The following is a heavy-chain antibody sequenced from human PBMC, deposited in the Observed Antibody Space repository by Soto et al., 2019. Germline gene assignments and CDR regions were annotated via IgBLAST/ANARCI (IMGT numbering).Heavy chain of an antibody. J-gene: IGHJ6*04. CDR1: GDILSGYT. Sequence: VELEQSGAEVKKPGSSVKVSCTTSGDILSGYTFSCVRQAPGQGLEWMGRIIPIIGAPFSTQKFLDRVPVTEDLSTNTVYMDLRSLTSEDTAVYYCARVYGTTEWTRGMDVWGKGTTVTGSS. V-gene: IGHV1-69*08. D-gene: IGHD1-1*01. CDR3: ARVYGTTEWTRGMDV. CDR2: IIPIIGAP.